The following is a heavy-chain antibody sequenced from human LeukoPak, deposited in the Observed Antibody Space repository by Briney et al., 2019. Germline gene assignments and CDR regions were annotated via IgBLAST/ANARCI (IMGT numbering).Heavy chain of an antibody. CDR3: AKLVGEPLYYFDY. Sequence: GGSLRLSCAASGFTFSSYGMHWVRQAPGKGLEWVAVISYDGSNKYYADSVKGRFTISRDNSKNTLYLQMNSLRAEDTAVYYCAKLVGEPLYYFDYWGQGTLVTVSS. CDR2: ISYDGSNK. V-gene: IGHV3-30*18. J-gene: IGHJ4*02. D-gene: IGHD1-26*01. CDR1: GFTFSSYG.